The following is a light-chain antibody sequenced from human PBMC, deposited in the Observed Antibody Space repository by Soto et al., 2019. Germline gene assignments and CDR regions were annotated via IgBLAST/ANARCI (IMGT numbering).Light chain of an antibody. Sequence: DIQMTQSPSSLSASVGDSVTITCRASQNIKPDLNWYQQKPGKAPNLLIYAASSLHSGVPSRFSGSGSGTDFTLTISSLQAEDFATYYCQQGVSSPPWTFGQGIKVEIK. CDR3: QQGVSSPPWT. CDR2: AAS. J-gene: IGKJ1*01. V-gene: IGKV1-39*01. CDR1: QNIKPD.